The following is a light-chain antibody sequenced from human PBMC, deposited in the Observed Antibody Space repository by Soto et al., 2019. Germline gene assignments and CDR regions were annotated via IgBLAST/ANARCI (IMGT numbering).Light chain of an antibody. V-gene: IGLV1-51*01. Sequence: QSVLTQPPSVSAAPGQRVTISCSGSSSNIGKNHVSWYQQVPGTAPQLLIYDNNQRPSGIPDRFSGSKSGTSATLGITGLQTGDEADYYCGTWDTGLTAVVFGGGTKLTVL. CDR3: GTWDTGLTAVV. J-gene: IGLJ3*02. CDR1: SSNIGKNH. CDR2: DNN.